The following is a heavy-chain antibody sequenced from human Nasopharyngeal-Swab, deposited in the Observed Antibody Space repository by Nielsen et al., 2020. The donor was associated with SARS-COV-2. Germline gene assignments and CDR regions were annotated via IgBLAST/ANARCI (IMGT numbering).Heavy chain of an antibody. CDR3: ARPPGYCSGGSCYS. CDR1: GFTFSSYS. Sequence: GESLKISCAASGFTFSSYSMNWVRQAPGKGLEWVSSISSSSSYIYYADSVKGRFTISRDNAKNSLYLQMNSLRAEDTAVHYCARPPGYCSGGSCYSWGQGTLVTVSS. J-gene: IGHJ4*02. CDR2: ISSSSSYI. V-gene: IGHV3-21*01. D-gene: IGHD2-15*01.